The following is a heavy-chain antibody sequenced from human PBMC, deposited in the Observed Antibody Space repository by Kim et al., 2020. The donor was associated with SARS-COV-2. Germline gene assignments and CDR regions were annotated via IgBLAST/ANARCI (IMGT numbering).Heavy chain of an antibody. D-gene: IGHD3-9*01. CDR3: ARGPYLLDWSSFNDY. CDR1: GFTFSSYW. Sequence: GGSLRLSCAASGFTFSSYWMSWVRQAPGKGLEWVANIKQDGSEKYYVDSVKGRFTISRDNAKNSLYLQMNSLRAEDTAVYYCARGPYLLDWSSFNDYWGQGTLVTGSS. J-gene: IGHJ4*02. V-gene: IGHV3-7*03. CDR2: IKQDGSEK.